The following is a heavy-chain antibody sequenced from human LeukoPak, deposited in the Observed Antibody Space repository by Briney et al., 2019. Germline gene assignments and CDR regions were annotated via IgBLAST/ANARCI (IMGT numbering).Heavy chain of an antibody. CDR3: ARLYSSGQDAPFDI. V-gene: IGHV4-4*07. D-gene: IGHD6-19*01. J-gene: IGHJ3*02. Sequence: SETLSLTCTVSGGSISSYYWSWIRQPAGKGLEWIGRIYTSGSTNYNPSLKSRVTMSVDTSKNQFSLKLSSVTAADTAVYYCARLYSSGQDAPFDIWGQGTTVTVSS. CDR1: GGSISSYY. CDR2: IYTSGST.